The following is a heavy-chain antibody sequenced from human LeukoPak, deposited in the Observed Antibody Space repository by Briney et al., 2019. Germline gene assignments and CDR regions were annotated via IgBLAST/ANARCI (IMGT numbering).Heavy chain of an antibody. CDR2: ISDTYATT. J-gene: IGHJ4*02. V-gene: IGHV3-23*01. Sequence: GGSPRLSCATSGFTFSNYAMTWVRQAPGKGLEWVSSISDTYATTYYTDSVKGRCTISRDNSKNTVSLQLNNLRVEDMAVYFCVRHDSFIPFWGQGTLVTVSS. CDR1: GFTFSNYA. CDR3: VRHDSFIPF. D-gene: IGHD2-21*01.